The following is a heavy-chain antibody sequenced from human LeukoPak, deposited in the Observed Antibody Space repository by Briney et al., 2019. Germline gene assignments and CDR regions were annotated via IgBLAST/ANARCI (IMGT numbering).Heavy chain of an antibody. CDR1: GYTFTSYD. J-gene: IGHJ4*02. V-gene: IGHV1-8*03. D-gene: IGHD1-1*01. CDR2: MNPNSGNT. Sequence: ASVKVSCKASGYTFTSYDINWVRQATGQGLEWMGWMNPNSGNTGYAQKFQGRVTITRSTSISTAYMELSSLRSEDTAVYYCARVLATGTTRFDYWGQGTLVTVSS. CDR3: ARVLATGTTRFDY.